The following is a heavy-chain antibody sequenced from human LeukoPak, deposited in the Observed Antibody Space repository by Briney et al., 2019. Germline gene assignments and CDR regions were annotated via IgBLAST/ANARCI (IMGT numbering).Heavy chain of an antibody. CDR1: GGSFSDYS. J-gene: IGHJ6*03. CDR2: VSHGGTT. CDR3: ARDGIAVFGVITGNYYYMDV. Sequence: PSETLSLTCTVYGGSFSDYSWSWIRQPPGKGLEWIGEVSHGGTTNYNPSLESRVTISIDTSNSQFSLNLKSVTAADSGVYYCARDGIAVFGVITGNYYYMDVWGKGTTVTASS. D-gene: IGHD3-3*01. V-gene: IGHV4-34*01.